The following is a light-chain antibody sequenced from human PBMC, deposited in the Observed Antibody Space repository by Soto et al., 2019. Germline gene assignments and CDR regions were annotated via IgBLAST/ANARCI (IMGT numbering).Light chain of an antibody. CDR1: QSVSSDY. CDR3: QQYGRSPYT. J-gene: IGKJ2*01. V-gene: IGKV3-20*01. Sequence: EIVLTQSPGTLSLSPGERATLSCRASQSVSSDYLAWYQRRPGQAPRLLIYGASTRATGIPDRFSGSGSGADFTLTINILEPEDVAVYYCQQYGRSPYTFGQGTKLEIK. CDR2: GAS.